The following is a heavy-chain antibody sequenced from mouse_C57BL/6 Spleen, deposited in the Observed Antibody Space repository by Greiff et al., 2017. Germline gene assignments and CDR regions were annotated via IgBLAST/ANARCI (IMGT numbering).Heavy chain of an antibody. CDR3: ARPLGRGYFDV. CDR1: GFTFSSYG. Sequence: EVMLVESGGDLVKPGGSLKLSCAASGFTFSSYGMSWVRQTPDKRLEWVATISSGGSYTYYPDSVKGRFNISRDNAKNTLYLQMSSLKSEDTAMYYCARPLGRGYFDVWGTGTTVTVSS. V-gene: IGHV5-6*01. CDR2: ISSGGSYT. D-gene: IGHD4-1*01. J-gene: IGHJ1*03.